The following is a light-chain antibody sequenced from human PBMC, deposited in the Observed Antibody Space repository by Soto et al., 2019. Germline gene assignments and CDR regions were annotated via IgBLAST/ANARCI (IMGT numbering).Light chain of an antibody. J-gene: IGLJ2*01. CDR1: SSNIGSNT. Sequence: QPVLTQPPSASGTPGQRVTISCSGSSSNIGSNTVNWYQQLPGTAPKLLIYSNNQRPSGVPDRFSGSKSGTSASLAISGLQSEDEADYYGAAGDDRLNGVVFGGGTKLTVL. CDR3: AAGDDRLNGVV. V-gene: IGLV1-44*01. CDR2: SNN.